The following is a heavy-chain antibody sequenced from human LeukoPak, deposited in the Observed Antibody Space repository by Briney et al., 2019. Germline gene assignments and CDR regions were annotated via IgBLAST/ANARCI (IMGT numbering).Heavy chain of an antibody. Sequence: GASVKVSCKVSGYTLTELSMHWVRQAPGKGLEWMGGFDPEDGETIYAQKFQGRVTMTEDTSTDTAYMELSSLRSEDTAVYHCATLSSGAESDAFDIWGQGTMVTVSS. CDR2: FDPEDGET. D-gene: IGHD3-3*01. CDR3: ATLSSGAESDAFDI. V-gene: IGHV1-24*01. J-gene: IGHJ3*02. CDR1: GYTLTELS.